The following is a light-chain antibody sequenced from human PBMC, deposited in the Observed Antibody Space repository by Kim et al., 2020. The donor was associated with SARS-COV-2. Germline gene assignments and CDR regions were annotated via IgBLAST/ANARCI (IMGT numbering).Light chain of an antibody. CDR2: DAS. Sequence: PGERATLSCRASQSVYSDLAWYQQKPGQAPRLLIYDASNRATGIPARFGGSGSGTDFTLTISSLEPEDFAVYYCQQRADWPLTFGGGTKVDIK. CDR3: QQRADWPLT. V-gene: IGKV3-11*01. J-gene: IGKJ4*01. CDR1: QSVYSD.